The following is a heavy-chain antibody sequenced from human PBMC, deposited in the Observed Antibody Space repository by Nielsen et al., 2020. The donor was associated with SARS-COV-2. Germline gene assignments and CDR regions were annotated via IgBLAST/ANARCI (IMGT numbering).Heavy chain of an antibody. D-gene: IGHD5-18*01. CDR3: ARRGYSSDSLGYFDY. Sequence: SETLSLTCTVSGDSISSSSYYWAWIRQPPGKGLEWIGSIYYSGSTYYNTSLKSRATISLDTSKKQFSLKLTSVTAADTAVYYCARRGYSSDSLGYFDYWGQGTLLTVSS. CDR2: IYYSGST. J-gene: IGHJ4*02. V-gene: IGHV4-39*07. CDR1: GDSISSSSYY.